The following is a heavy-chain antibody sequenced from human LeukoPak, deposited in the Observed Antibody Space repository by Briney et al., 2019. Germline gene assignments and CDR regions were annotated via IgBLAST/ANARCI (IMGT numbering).Heavy chain of an antibody. CDR1: GFTFSGYN. J-gene: IGHJ3*02. V-gene: IGHV3-21*01. CDR3: ARAYCSSTTCYTYDAFDI. Sequence: GGSLRLSCAASGFTFSGYNMNWVRQAPGKGLEWVSSIDSSSSYMYYPDSVRGRFTISRDNAKNSLDLQMNSLRAEDTTVYFCARAYCSSTTCYTYDAFDIWGQGTMVTVSS. D-gene: IGHD2-2*02. CDR2: IDSSSSYM.